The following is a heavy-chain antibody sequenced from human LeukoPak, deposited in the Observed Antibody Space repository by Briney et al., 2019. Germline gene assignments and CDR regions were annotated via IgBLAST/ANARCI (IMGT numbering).Heavy chain of an antibody. V-gene: IGHV4-39*07. Sequence: PSETLSLTCTVSGGSISTYYWSWIRQPPGMGLEWIGSMYYSGSTYYNPSLKSRVTISVDTSKSQFSLKLSSVTAADTAVYYCAREMRSPRGGFDYWDQGTLVTVSS. CDR3: AREMRSPRGGFDY. CDR2: MYYSGST. D-gene: IGHD3-10*01. J-gene: IGHJ4*02. CDR1: GGSISTYY.